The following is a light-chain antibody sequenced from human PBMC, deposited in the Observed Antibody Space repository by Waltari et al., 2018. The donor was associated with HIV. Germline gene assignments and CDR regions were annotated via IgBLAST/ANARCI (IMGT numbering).Light chain of an antibody. CDR2: EVT. CDR3: CSYTSSNTYD. Sequence: QSALTQPAPVSGSPGQSITIPCTGPSGDVGCYNFVSWYQQHPGKAPKLIIYEVTSRPSGVSDRFSGSKSGNTASLTISGLQAEDEADYYCCSYTSSNTYDFGTGTTVTVL. V-gene: IGLV2-14*03. J-gene: IGLJ1*01. CDR1: SGDVGCYNF.